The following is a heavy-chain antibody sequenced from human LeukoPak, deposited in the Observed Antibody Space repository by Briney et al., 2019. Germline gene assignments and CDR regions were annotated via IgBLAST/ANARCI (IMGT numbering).Heavy chain of an antibody. Sequence: GGSLRLSCAASGFTFSSYAMSWVRQAPGKGLEWVSAISGSGSSTYYADSVKGRFTISRDNSKNTLYLQMNSLRAEDTAVYYCAKGIVVVPAGNFDYWGQGTLVTVSS. CDR2: ISGSGSST. V-gene: IGHV3-23*01. D-gene: IGHD2-2*01. CDR3: AKGIVVVPAGNFDY. CDR1: GFTFSSYA. J-gene: IGHJ4*02.